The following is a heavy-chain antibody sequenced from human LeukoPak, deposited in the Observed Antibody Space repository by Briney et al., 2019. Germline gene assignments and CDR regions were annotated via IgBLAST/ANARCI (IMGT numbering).Heavy chain of an antibody. J-gene: IGHJ4*02. CDR2: IKSKTDGGTT. V-gene: IGHV3-15*01. Sequence: GGSLRLSCAASGFTFSNAWMSWVRQAPGKGLEWVGRIKSKTDGGTTDYAAPVKGRFTISRDDSKNTLYLQMNSLRAEDTAVYYCAKAKTVRFLEWLLSDPSPPNFDYWGQGTLVTVSS. D-gene: IGHD3-3*01. CDR1: GFTFSNAW. CDR3: AKAKTVRFLEWLLSDPSPPNFDY.